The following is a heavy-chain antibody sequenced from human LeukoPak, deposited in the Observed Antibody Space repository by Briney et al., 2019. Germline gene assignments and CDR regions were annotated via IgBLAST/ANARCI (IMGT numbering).Heavy chain of an antibody. CDR2: INPNSGGT. J-gene: IGHJ4*02. D-gene: IGHD1-26*01. V-gene: IGHV1-2*06. CDR1: GYTFTDYY. Sequence: ASVKVSCKASGYTFTDYYMQWVRQAPGQGLEWMGRINPNSGGTNYAQKFQGRVTMTRDTSITTAYMELSRVRSDDTAVYYCATGIVGALDYWGQGTLVTVSS. CDR3: ATGIVGALDY.